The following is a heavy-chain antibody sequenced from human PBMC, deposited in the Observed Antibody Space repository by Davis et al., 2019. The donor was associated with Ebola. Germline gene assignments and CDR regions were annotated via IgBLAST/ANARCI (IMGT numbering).Heavy chain of an antibody. J-gene: IGHJ4*02. CDR2: IRYDGSNK. CDR1: GFTFSNAW. CDR3: AKVNGGYSYGYIDY. D-gene: IGHD5-18*01. V-gene: IGHV3-30*02. Sequence: PGGSLRLSCAASGFTFSNAWMSWVRQAPGKGLEWVAFIRYDGSNKYYADSVKGRFTISRDNSKNTLYLQMNSLRAEDTAVYYCAKVNGGYSYGYIDYWGQGTLVTVSS.